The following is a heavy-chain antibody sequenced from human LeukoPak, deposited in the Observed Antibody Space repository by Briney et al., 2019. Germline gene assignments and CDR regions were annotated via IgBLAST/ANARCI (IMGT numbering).Heavy chain of an antibody. CDR1: GGTFSSYA. V-gene: IGHV1-46*01. Sequence: ASVKVSCKASGGTFSSYAISWVRQAPGQGLEWVGIINPSGGSTSYAQKFQGRVTMTRDTSTSTVYMELSSLRSEDTAVYYCARESLAYCGGDCYPADYWGQGTLVTVSS. D-gene: IGHD2-21*02. CDR2: INPSGGST. CDR3: ARESLAYCGGDCYPADY. J-gene: IGHJ4*02.